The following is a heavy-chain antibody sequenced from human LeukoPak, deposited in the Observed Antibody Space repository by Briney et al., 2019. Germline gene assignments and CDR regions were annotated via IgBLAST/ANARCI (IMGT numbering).Heavy chain of an antibody. CDR3: ARQPSYSIVFGVDY. J-gene: IGHJ4*02. V-gene: IGHV5-51*01. Sequence: GESLKISCQGSGYSFISYWIGWVRQMPGKGLEWMGAIYPGDTETRYSPSFQGQVTISADKSISTAYLQWSSLKASDTAMFYCARQPSYSIVFGVDYWGQGTLATVSS. CDR2: IYPGDTET. CDR1: GYSFISYW. D-gene: IGHD6-13*01.